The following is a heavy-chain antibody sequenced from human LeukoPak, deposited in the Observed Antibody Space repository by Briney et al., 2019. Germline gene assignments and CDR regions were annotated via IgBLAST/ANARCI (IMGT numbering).Heavy chain of an antibody. CDR3: ARVAEIQLWLRSAFDY. D-gene: IGHD5-18*01. J-gene: IGHJ4*02. CDR1: GFTFSTYS. Sequence: GGSLRLSCAASGFTFSTYSMNWVRQAPGKGLEWVSFISTGSSTIYYADSVKGRFTISRDNAKNPLYLQMNSLRDEDTAVYYCARVAEIQLWLRSAFDYWGQGTLVTVSS. CDR2: ISTGSSTI. V-gene: IGHV3-48*02.